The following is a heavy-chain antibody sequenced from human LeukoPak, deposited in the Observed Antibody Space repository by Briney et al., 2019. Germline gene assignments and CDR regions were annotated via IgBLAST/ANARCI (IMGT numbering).Heavy chain of an antibody. CDR1: GFTVSSNY. Sequence: PGGSLRLSCAASGFTVSSNYMSWVRQAPGKGLEWVSVIYSGGSTYYADSVKGRFTTSRDNSKNTLYLQMISLRPEDTAVYYCVKEGNGAFDIWGQGTMVTVSS. CDR3: VKEGNGAFDI. D-gene: IGHD2-8*01. V-gene: IGHV3-53*05. J-gene: IGHJ3*02. CDR2: IYSGGST.